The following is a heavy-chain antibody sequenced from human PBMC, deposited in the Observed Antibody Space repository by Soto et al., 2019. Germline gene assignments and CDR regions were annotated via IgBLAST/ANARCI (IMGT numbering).Heavy chain of an antibody. D-gene: IGHD3-10*01. J-gene: IGHJ6*02. CDR3: ARQGFGELHGLVDV. CDR1: GGSISNHY. CDR2: IYHSGST. Sequence: QLQLQESGPGLVNPSETLSLTCTVSGGSISNHYCSWFRQPPGKGLEWIGYIYHSGSTSSNPSLKSRVTMSVDSSKNQFSLMLNSVTATDTAIYYCARQGFGELHGLVDVWGQGTTVTVSS. V-gene: IGHV4-59*08.